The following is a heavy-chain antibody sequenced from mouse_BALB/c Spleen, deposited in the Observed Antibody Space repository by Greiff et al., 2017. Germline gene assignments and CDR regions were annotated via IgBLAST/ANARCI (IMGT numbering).Heavy chain of an antibody. D-gene: IGHD1-1*02. Sequence: QVQLQQSGAELARPGASVKLSCKASGYTFTDYYINWVKQRTGQGLEWIGEIYPGSGNTYYNEKFKGKPTLTADKSSSTAYMQLSSLTSEDSAVYFCARDGGFAYWGQGTLVTVSA. CDR1: GYTFTDYY. J-gene: IGHJ3*01. V-gene: IGHV1-77*01. CDR3: ARDGGFAY. CDR2: IYPGSGNT.